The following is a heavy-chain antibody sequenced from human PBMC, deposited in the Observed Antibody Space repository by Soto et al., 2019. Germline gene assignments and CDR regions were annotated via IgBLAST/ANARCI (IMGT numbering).Heavy chain of an antibody. CDR1: GFTYSSYG. CDR3: AKDGFGESIRFYYYYYGMDV. J-gene: IGHJ6*02. V-gene: IGHV3-30*18. D-gene: IGHD3-10*01. Sequence: QVQLVESGGGVVQPGRSLRLSCAASGFTYSSYGMHWVRQAPGKGLEWVAVISYDGSNKYYADSVKGRFTISRDNSKNTLYLQMNSLRAEDTAVYYCAKDGFGESIRFYYYYYGMDVWGQGTTVTVSS. CDR2: ISYDGSNK.